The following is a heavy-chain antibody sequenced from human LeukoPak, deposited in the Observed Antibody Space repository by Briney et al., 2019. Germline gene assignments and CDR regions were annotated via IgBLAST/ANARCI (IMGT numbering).Heavy chain of an antibody. CDR2: ISAYNGNT. V-gene: IGHV1-18*01. CDR3: ARGHSSSYDY. Sequence: ASVKVSCKASGYTFTSYGISWVGLSPGQGLEWMGWISAYNGNTNYAQKLQGRVTMTTNTSTSTAYMELRSLRSDDTAVYYCARGHSSSYDYWGQGTLVTVSS. CDR1: GYTFTSYG. J-gene: IGHJ4*02. D-gene: IGHD6-13*01.